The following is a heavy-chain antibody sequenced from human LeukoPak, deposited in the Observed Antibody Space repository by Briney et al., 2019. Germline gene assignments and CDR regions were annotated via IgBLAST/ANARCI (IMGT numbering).Heavy chain of an antibody. CDR1: GGSFSGYY. J-gene: IGHJ4*02. Sequence: SETLSLTCAVYGGSFSGYYWSWIRQPPGKGLEWIGEINHSRSTNYNPSLKSRVTISVDTSKNQFSLKLSSVTAADTAVYYCARGLTIYSSSRFDYWGQGTLVTVSS. CDR2: INHSRST. D-gene: IGHD6-6*01. V-gene: IGHV4-34*01. CDR3: ARGLTIYSSSRFDY.